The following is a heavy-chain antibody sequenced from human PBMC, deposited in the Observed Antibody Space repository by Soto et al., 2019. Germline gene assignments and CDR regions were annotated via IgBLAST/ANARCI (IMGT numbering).Heavy chain of an antibody. CDR1: GGSFSGYY. CDR2: ITHSGST. J-gene: IGHJ4*02. V-gene: IGHV4-34*01. CDR3: ARSSVRGWSY. D-gene: IGHD3-10*02. Sequence: SETLSLTCAVYGGSFSGYYWTWIRQPPGRGLEWIGEITHSGSTNYNPSLKSRVTISVDTSKNQFSLNLNSVTAADTAVYYCARSSVRGWSYWGQGTLVTVSS.